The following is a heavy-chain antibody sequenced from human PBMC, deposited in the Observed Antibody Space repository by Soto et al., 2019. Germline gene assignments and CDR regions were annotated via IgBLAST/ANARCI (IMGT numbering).Heavy chain of an antibody. D-gene: IGHD2-15*01. CDR3: AKDSEAEDNYYYYYMDV. J-gene: IGHJ6*03. CDR1: GFTFSSYG. V-gene: IGHV3-30*18. CDR2: ISYDGSNK. Sequence: QVQLVESGGGVVQPGRSLRLSCAASGFTFSSYGMHWVRQAPGKGLEWVAVISYDGSNKYYADSVKGRFTISRDNSKNTLYLQMNSLRAEDTAVYYCAKDSEAEDNYYYYYMDVWGKGTTVTVSS.